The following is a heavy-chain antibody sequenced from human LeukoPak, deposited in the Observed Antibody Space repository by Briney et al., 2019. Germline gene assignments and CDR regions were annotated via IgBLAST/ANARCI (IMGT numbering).Heavy chain of an antibody. CDR3: ARGFPYDYDSSGFYRYYFDS. V-gene: IGHV4-39*07. CDR1: GGSISSSSYY. CDR2: IYYSGST. J-gene: IGHJ4*02. Sequence: SETLSLTCTVSGGSISSSSYYWGWIRQPPGKGLEWIGSIYYSGSTYYNPSLKSRVTISVDTSKNQFSLKLRSVTAADTAVYYCARGFPYDYDSSGFYRYYFDSWGQGTLVTVSS. D-gene: IGHD3-22*01.